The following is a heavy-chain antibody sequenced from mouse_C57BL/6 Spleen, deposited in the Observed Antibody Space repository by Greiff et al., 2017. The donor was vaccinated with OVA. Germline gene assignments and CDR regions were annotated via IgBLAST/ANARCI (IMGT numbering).Heavy chain of an antibody. CDR1: GYTFTSYW. CDR3: ARSPYYYGSSYRAMDY. J-gene: IGHJ4*01. V-gene: IGHV1-69*01. D-gene: IGHD1-1*01. Sequence: QVQLQQSGAELVMPGASVKLSCKASGYTFTSYWMHWVKQRPGQGLEWIGEIDPSDSYTNYNQKFKGKSTLTVDKSSSTAYMQLSSLTSEDSAVYYCARSPYYYGSSYRAMDYWGQGTSVTVSS. CDR2: IDPSDSYT.